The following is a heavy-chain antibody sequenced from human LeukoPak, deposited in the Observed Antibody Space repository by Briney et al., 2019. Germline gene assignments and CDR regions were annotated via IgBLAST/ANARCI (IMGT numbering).Heavy chain of an antibody. CDR2: VSGSGGST. D-gene: IGHD4-17*01. CDR3: AKGGGDYLIYYGMDV. J-gene: IGHJ6*02. V-gene: IGHV3-23*01. Sequence: PGGSLRLSCAASGFTFSSYAMSWVRQAPGKGLEWVSGVSGSGGSTYYADSVKGRFTTSRDNSKNTLYLQMNTLRAEDTAVYYCAKGGGDYLIYYGMDVWGQGTTASVSS. CDR1: GFTFSSYA.